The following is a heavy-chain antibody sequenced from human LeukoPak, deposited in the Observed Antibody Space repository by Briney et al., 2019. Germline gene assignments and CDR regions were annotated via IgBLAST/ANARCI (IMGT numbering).Heavy chain of an antibody. Sequence: GGSLRLSCAASGFTFSSYWMSWVRQAPGKELEWVANIKQDGSEKYVDSVKGRFTISRDNAKNSLYLQLNSLRAEDTAVYYCARSPYTSGWYGVGYWGQGTLVTVSS. V-gene: IGHV3-7*01. CDR1: GFTFSSYW. J-gene: IGHJ4*02. D-gene: IGHD6-19*01. CDR3: ARSPYTSGWYGVGY. CDR2: IKQDGSEK.